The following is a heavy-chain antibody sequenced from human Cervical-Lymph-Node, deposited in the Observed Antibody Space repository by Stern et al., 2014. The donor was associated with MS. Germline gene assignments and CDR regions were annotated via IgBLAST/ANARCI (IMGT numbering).Heavy chain of an antibody. J-gene: IGHJ5*02. D-gene: IGHD2-15*01. CDR2: IIPIFGTA. Sequence: VQLVESGAEVKKPGSSVKVSCKASGGTFSSYAISWVRQAPGQGLEWVGGIIPIFGTANYAPKFQGRVTITADESTSTAYMELSSLRSEDTAVYYCARFRGYCSGGSCYPYNWFDPWGQGTLVTVSS. V-gene: IGHV1-69*01. CDR3: ARFRGYCSGGSCYPYNWFDP. CDR1: GGTFSSYA.